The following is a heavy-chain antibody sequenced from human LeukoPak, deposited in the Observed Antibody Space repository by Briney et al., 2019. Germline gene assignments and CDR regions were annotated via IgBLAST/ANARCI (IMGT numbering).Heavy chain of an antibody. D-gene: IGHD1-26*01. Sequence: PGGSLRLSCAASGFTFSSYAMSWVRQAPGKGLEWVSAISGSGGSTYYADSVKGRFTISRDNSKNTLYLQMNSLSAEDTAVYYCAKDVDIVGATEFDYWGQGTLVTVSS. V-gene: IGHV3-23*01. CDR2: ISGSGGST. CDR1: GFTFSSYA. J-gene: IGHJ4*02. CDR3: AKDVDIVGATEFDY.